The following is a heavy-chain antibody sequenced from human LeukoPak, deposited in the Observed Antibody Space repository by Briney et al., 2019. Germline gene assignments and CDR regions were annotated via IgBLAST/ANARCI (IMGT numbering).Heavy chain of an antibody. D-gene: IGHD6-13*01. CDR3: ARDFGIAAAETYFDY. CDR1: GYTFTTYY. CDR2: INPSGGST. J-gene: IGHJ4*02. V-gene: IGHV1-46*01. Sequence: ASVKVSCKASGYTFTTYYMHWVRQAPGQGLEWMGIINPSGGSTSYAQKFQDRVTMTRDTSTSTVYTELSSLRSEDTAVYYCARDFGIAAAETYFDYWGQGTLVTVSS.